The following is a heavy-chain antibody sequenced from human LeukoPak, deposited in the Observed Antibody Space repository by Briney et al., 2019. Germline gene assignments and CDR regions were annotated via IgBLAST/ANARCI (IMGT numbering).Heavy chain of an antibody. D-gene: IGHD1-7*01. V-gene: IGHV3-7*01. CDR3: ARGNLEDSYYYYYMDV. CDR1: GFTFSSYW. J-gene: IGHJ6*03. CDR2: IKQDGSER. Sequence: GGSLRLSCAASGFTFSSYWMSWVRQAPGKGLEWVANIKQDGSERYYVDSVKGRFTISRDNAKNSLHLQMNGLRAEDTAVHYCARGNLEDSYYYYYMDVWGKGTTVSVSS.